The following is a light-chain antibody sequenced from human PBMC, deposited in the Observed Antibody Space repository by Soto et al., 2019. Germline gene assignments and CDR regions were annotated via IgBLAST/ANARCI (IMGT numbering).Light chain of an antibody. CDR2: AAS. CDR1: QRISNY. V-gene: IGKV1-27*01. J-gene: IGKJ4*01. Sequence: DIQMTQSPSSLSASVGDRVTITCRASQRISNYLAWYQQKPGKVPKLLIYAASTLQSGVPSRFSGSGSGTDFPLTISSLQPEDAATYYCQKYNSAPLTFGGGTKVEIK. CDR3: QKYNSAPLT.